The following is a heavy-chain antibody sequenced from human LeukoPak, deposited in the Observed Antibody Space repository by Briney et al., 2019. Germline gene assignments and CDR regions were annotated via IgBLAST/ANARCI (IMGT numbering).Heavy chain of an antibody. V-gene: IGHV3-21*01. J-gene: IGHJ5*02. CDR1: GFTFSSYS. CDR2: ISSSSSYI. D-gene: IGHD6-13*01. Sequence: GGPLRLSCAASGFTFSSYSMNWVRQAPGKGLEWVSSISSSSSYIYYADSVKGRFTISRDNAKNSLYLQMNSLRAEDTAVYYCARDRGRGSSSKLDPWGQGTLVTVSS. CDR3: ARDRGRGSSSKLDP.